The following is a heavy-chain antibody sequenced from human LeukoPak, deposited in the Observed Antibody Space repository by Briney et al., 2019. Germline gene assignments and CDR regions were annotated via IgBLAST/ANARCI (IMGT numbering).Heavy chain of an antibody. CDR2: IRSKPHGETT. CDR1: EFRFGDYA. J-gene: IGHJ4*02. D-gene: IGHD3-22*01. Sequence: GGSLRLSCSACEFRFGDYAMSWFRQAPGKGLEWVGFIRSKPHGETTQYAASVKDRFTISRDDSKSIAYLQMNSLKTEDTAVYYCTRSYNYYDSSGYYGFDYWGQGTLVTVSS. CDR3: TRSYNYYDSSGYYGFDY. V-gene: IGHV3-49*03.